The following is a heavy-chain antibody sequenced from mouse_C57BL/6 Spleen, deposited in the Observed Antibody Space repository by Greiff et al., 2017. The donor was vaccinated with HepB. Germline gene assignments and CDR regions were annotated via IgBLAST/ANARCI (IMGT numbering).Heavy chain of an antibody. CDR2: IYPRSGNT. Sequence: VQLQQSGAELARPGASVKLSCKASGYTFTSYGISWVKQRPGQGLEWIGEIYPRSGNTYYNEKFKGKATLTADKSSSTAYMELRSLTSEDSAVYFCAGYDGYLFAYWGQGTLVTVSA. CDR1: GYTFTSYG. CDR3: AGYDGYLFAY. J-gene: IGHJ3*01. D-gene: IGHD2-3*01. V-gene: IGHV1-81*01.